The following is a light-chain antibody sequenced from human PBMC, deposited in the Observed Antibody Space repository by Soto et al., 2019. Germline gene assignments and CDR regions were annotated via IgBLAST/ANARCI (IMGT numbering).Light chain of an antibody. CDR2: DAS. CDR3: QQRRNWPLT. CDR1: QSISSSY. V-gene: IGKV3D-20*02. J-gene: IGKJ4*01. Sequence: EFVWTQSPGTLSLSPGERATLSCRASQSISSSYLAWYQQKPGQAPRLLIYDASNRATGIPARFSGSGSGTDFTLTISSLEPEDFAVYYCQQRRNWPLTFGGGTKVDIK.